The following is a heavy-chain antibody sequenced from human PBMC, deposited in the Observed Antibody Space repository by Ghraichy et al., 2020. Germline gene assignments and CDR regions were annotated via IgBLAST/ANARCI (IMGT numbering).Heavy chain of an antibody. CDR3: AGDPPKGNWYLDL. Sequence: GGSLRLSCVASGFTFSGYAMHWVRQAPGRGLDWVGFIWYDGSNKDYADSVKGRLTISRDNSKNTVYLQMNSLRADDTAVYYCAGDPPKGNWYLDLWGRGTLVTVSS. V-gene: IGHV3-33*01. CDR1: GFTFSGYA. J-gene: IGHJ2*01. CDR2: IWYDGSNK.